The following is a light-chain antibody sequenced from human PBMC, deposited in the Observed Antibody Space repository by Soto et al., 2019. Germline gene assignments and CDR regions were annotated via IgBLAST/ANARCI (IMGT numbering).Light chain of an antibody. CDR3: SSYTDSSTVV. V-gene: IGLV2-14*03. CDR2: DVT. J-gene: IGLJ3*02. CDR1: SSDVGGQEY. Sequence: QSVLTQPASVSGSPGQSIIISCTGTSSDVGGQEYVSWYQQHPGKVPKLLIYDVTLRPSGIPYRFSGSKSANTAFLTISGLQAEDEADYYCSSYTDSSTVVFGGGTKVTVL.